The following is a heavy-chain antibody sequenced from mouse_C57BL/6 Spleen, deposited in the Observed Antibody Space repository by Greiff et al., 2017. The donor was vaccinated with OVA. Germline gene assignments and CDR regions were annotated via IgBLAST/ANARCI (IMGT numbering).Heavy chain of an antibody. CDR3: ARRDVSSFDY. V-gene: IGHV1-50*01. J-gene: IGHJ2*01. Sequence: QVQLQQPGAELVKPGASVKLSCKASGYTFTSYWMQWVKQRPGQGLEWIGEIDPSDSYTNYNQKFKGKATLTVDTSSSTAYMQLSSLTSEDSAVYYCARRDVSSFDYWGQGTTLTVSS. D-gene: IGHD1-1*01. CDR1: GYTFTSYW. CDR2: IDPSDSYT.